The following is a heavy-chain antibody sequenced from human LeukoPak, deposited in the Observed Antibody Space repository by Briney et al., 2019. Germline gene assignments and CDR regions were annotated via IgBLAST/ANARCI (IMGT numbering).Heavy chain of an antibody. V-gene: IGHV4-31*03. J-gene: IGHJ1*01. CDR3: AGVSASMVREVTIAEYFQH. CDR2: IYYSGST. D-gene: IGHD3-10*01. Sequence: SETLSLTCNVSGGSITSGVYYWSWIRQHPGKGLEWSGYIYYSGSTYYNPSLKSRVTMSVDTSNNQFSLKLTSLTAADTAVYFCAGVSASMVREVTIAEYFQHWGQGTLVTVSS. CDR1: GGSITSGVYY.